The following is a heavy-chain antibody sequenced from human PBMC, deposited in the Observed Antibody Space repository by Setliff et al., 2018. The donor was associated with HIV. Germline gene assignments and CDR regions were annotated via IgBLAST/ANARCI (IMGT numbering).Heavy chain of an antibody. Sequence: SETLSLTCTVSGGSIGSGSHYWSWIRQPAGKGLEWIGHIYTTGSTNYIPSLKSRVTISADTSNNQFSLRLTSMTAADTAVYYCAKTSVGATGLYAFDIWGQGTMVTVSS. CDR3: AKTSVGATGLYAFDI. CDR2: IYTTGST. V-gene: IGHV4-61*09. D-gene: IGHD1-26*01. CDR1: GGSIGSGSHY. J-gene: IGHJ3*02.